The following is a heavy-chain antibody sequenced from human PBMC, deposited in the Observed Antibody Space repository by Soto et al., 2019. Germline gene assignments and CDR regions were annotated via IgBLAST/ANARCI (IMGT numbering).Heavy chain of an antibody. CDR2: TYYRSKWYN. J-gene: IGHJ6*02. V-gene: IGHV6-1*01. CDR1: GDSVSSNSAA. CDR3: ARDPKGAAGTDYYYGMDV. D-gene: IGHD6-13*01. Sequence: SQTLSLTCAISGDSVSSNSAAWNWIRQSPSRGLGWLGRTYYRSKWYNDYAVSVKSRITINPNTSKNQFSLQLNSVTPEDTAAYYCARDPKGAAGTDYYYGMDVWGQGTTVTVSS.